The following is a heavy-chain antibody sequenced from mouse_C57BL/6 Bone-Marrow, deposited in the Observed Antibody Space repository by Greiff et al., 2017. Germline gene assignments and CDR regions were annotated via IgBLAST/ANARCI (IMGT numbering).Heavy chain of an antibody. CDR2: INPNNGGT. Sequence: EVQLQQSGPELVKPGASVKISCKASGYTFTDYYMNWVKQSHGKSLEWIGDINPNNGGTSYNQQFKGQATLTVDKSSSTAYMELSSLTTNDSAVYYCESNGYDVYDAMDYWGQGTSVTVSA. CDR1: GYTFTDYY. V-gene: IGHV1-26*01. J-gene: IGHJ4*01. CDR3: ESNGYDVYDAMDY. D-gene: IGHD2-2*01.